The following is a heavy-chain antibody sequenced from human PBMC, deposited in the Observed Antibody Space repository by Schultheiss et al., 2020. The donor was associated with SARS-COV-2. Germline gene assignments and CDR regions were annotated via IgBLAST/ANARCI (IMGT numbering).Heavy chain of an antibody. V-gene: IGHV4-4*07. CDR3: ARDRIVGATTNYFDY. J-gene: IGHJ4*02. CDR1: GGSISSYY. D-gene: IGHD1-26*01. Sequence: SETLSLTCTVSGGSISSYYWSWIRQPAGKGLEWIGRIYTSGSTNYNPSLKSRVTMSVDTSKNQFSLKLSSVTAADTAVYYCARDRIVGATTNYFDYWGQGTLVTVSS. CDR2: IYTSGST.